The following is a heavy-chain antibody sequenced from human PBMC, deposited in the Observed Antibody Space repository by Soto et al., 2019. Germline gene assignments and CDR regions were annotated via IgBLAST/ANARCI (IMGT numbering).Heavy chain of an antibody. CDR1: GFTFSRFG. V-gene: IGHV3-30*18. CDR2: ISYDGSNR. Sequence: GGSLRLSCAASGFTFSRFGMHWVRQAPGKGLEWVAVISYDGSNRFYADSVKGRFTISRDNSKNTLYLQMNSLRPEDTAVYYCAKDLYGSATYNYYCGMDVWGQGTTVTVSS. D-gene: IGHD3-10*01. J-gene: IGHJ6*02. CDR3: AKDLYGSATYNYYCGMDV.